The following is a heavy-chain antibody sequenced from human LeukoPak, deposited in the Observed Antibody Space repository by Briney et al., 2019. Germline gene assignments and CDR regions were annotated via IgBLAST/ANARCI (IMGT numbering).Heavy chain of an antibody. CDR1: GFSFSTYW. D-gene: IGHD5-18*01. V-gene: IGHV3-7*03. J-gene: IGHJ4*02. CDR2: INEDGTEK. Sequence: GGSLRLSCAASGFSFSTYWMTWVRQAPGKGLEWVANINEDGTEKHYVESVRGRFTISRDNAKGSLCLQMNSLTAEDTAVYYCARGYGSKDSWGQGTPVTVSS. CDR3: ARGYGSKDS.